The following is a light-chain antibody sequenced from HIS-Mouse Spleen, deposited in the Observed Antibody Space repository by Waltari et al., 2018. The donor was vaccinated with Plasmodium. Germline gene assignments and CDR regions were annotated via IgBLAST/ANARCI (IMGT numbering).Light chain of an antibody. J-gene: IGKJ2*01. CDR2: GAS. CDR1: QSVSSN. V-gene: IGKV3-15*01. CDR3: QQYNNWPPYT. Sequence: EIVMTQSPATLSVSPGERATLSCRASQSVSSNLAWYQQKPGQAPRLLIYGASTRATGIPARFSCSGSGTEFTLTISSMQSEYFAVYYCQQYNNWPPYTFGQGTKLEIK.